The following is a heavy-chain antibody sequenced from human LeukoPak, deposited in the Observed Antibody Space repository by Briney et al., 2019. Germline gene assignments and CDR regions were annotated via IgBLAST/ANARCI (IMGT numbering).Heavy chain of an antibody. CDR2: INPNSGGT. Sequence: ASVKVSCKASGYTFTGYYIHWVRQAPGQGLEWMGWINPNSGGTNYAQKFQGRVTMTRDTSISTAYMELSRLRSDDTAVYNCARISDYGDYEFDYWGQGTLVTVSS. J-gene: IGHJ4*02. D-gene: IGHD4-17*01. CDR3: ARISDYGDYEFDY. V-gene: IGHV1-2*02. CDR1: GYTFTGYY.